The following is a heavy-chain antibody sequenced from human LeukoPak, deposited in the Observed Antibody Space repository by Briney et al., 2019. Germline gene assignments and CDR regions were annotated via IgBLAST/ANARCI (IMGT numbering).Heavy chain of an antibody. CDR1: GFTFSSYW. CDR3: ARGYDSSGYSRYFDY. CDR2: IKQDGSEK. J-gene: IGHJ4*02. V-gene: IGHV3-7*01. D-gene: IGHD3-22*01. Sequence: GGSLRLSCAASGFTFSSYWMSWIRQAPGKGLKWVANIKQDGSEKYYVDSVKGRFTISRDNAKNSLYLQMNSLRAEDTAVYYCARGYDSSGYSRYFDYWGQGTLVTVSS.